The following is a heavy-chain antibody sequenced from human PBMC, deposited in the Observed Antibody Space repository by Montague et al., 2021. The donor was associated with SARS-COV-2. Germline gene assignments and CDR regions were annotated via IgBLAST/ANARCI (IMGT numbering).Heavy chain of an antibody. V-gene: IGHV4-39*01. Sequence: SETLSLTCTVSRASVTNGAYYWGWIRQPPGKGLERIGAAYHSGGSYYSPSLKSRATISVDTSTNQFSLTLSPVTAADTAVYYCARLVDRARGCSYDFWGHGILVTVSS. CDR3: ARLVDRARGCSYDF. CDR2: AYHSGGS. CDR1: RASVTNGAYY. D-gene: IGHD5-12*01. J-gene: IGHJ4*01.